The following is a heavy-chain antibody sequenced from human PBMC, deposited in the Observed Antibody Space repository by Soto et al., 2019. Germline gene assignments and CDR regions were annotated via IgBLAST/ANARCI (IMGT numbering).Heavy chain of an antibody. D-gene: IGHD6-19*01. Sequence: NPSETLSLTCTVSGGSVSSGSYYWSWIRQPPGKGLEWIGYIYYSGSTNYNPSLKSRVTISVDTSKNQFSLKLSSVTAADTAVYYCAREPATPLYSSGHTFYGMDVWGQGTTVTVSS. J-gene: IGHJ6*02. CDR1: GGSVSSGSYY. V-gene: IGHV4-61*01. CDR3: AREPATPLYSSGHTFYGMDV. CDR2: IYYSGST.